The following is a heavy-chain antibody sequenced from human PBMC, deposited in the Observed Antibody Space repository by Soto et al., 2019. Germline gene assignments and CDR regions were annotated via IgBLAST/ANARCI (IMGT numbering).Heavy chain of an antibody. CDR2: ISGSGGST. V-gene: IGHV3-23*01. D-gene: IGHD3-9*01. Sequence: VGSLRLSCAASGFTFSSYAMSWVRQAPGKGLEWVSAISGSGGSTYYADSVRGRFTISRDNSKNTLYLQMNSLRAEDTAVYYCAKDGNPIPYLTGYYRLGWFDPWGQGTLVTVSS. CDR1: GFTFSSYA. CDR3: AKDGNPIPYLTGYYRLGWFDP. J-gene: IGHJ5*02.